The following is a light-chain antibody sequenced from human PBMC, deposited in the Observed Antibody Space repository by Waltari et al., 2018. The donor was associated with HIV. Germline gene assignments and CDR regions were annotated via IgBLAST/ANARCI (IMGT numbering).Light chain of an antibody. CDR2: RDT. V-gene: IGLV3-9*01. CDR1: NIGSRN. J-gene: IGLJ2*01. Sequence: SYELAQPLSVSVALGQTAKITCGAHNIGSRNVHWYKQEPGPSPVLVMYRDTNRPSGIPQRFSGSNSGNTATLTISGAQAGDEADYYCQVWDRSTDVVFGGGTKLTVL. CDR3: QVWDRSTDVV.